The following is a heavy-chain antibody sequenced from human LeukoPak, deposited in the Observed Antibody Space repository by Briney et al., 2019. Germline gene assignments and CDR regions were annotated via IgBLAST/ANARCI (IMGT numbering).Heavy chain of an antibody. CDR1: GFTFSSYS. Sequence: GGSLRLSCAASGFTFSSYSMNWVRQAPGKGLEWVSSITSISNYISYADSVKGRFTVSRDNPKNSLYLQMNSLRAEDTAVYYCARDSGYCSGGTCRSDASDIWGQGTMVTVSS. D-gene: IGHD2-15*01. J-gene: IGHJ3*02. CDR3: ARDSGYCSGGTCRSDASDI. V-gene: IGHV3-21*01. CDR2: ITSISNYI.